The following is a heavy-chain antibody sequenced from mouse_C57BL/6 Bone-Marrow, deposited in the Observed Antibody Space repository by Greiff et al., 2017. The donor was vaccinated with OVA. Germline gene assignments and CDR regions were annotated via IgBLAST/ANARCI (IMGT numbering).Heavy chain of an antibody. CDR1: GYTFTDYY. Sequence: VQLQQSGPELVKPGASVKISCKASGYTFTDYYINWVKQRPGQGLEWIGWIYPGSGNTKYNENFKGKATWTVDKSSSTAYMQLSSLTSEDPAVYCVARGEWDYFDYWGQGTTLTVSS. V-gene: IGHV1-84*01. CDR2: IYPGSGNT. D-gene: IGHD1-3*01. CDR3: ARGEWDYFDY. J-gene: IGHJ2*01.